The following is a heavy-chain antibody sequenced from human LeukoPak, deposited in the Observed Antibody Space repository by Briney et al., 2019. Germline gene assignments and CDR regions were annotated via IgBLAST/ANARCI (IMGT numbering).Heavy chain of an antibody. V-gene: IGHV1-2*02. D-gene: IGHD3-22*01. CDR3: ARVEYHYDSSGYYDY. CDR2: INPNSGGT. Sequence: ASVKVSCKASGYTFTGHYMNWVRQAPGQGREWMGWINPNSGGTNYAQKFQGRVTMTRDTSISTAYMELSSLRSDDTAVYYCARVEYHYDSSGYYDYWGQGTLVTVSS. CDR1: GYTFTGHY. J-gene: IGHJ4*02.